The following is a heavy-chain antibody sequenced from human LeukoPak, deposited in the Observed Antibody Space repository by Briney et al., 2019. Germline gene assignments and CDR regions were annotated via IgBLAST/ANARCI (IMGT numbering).Heavy chain of an antibody. CDR3: ARDFFDFWGGSWG. V-gene: IGHV3-53*01. D-gene: IGHD3-3*01. J-gene: IGHJ4*02. CDR1: GFNVRTNY. CDR2: IYWDGST. Sequence: GGSVTLFCAVSGFNVRTNYTSWVRHARGKGLECVCVIYWDGSTYYGDSVRRRFSISRDNSKNVVFLQMNNLRAEDTAVYFCARDFFDFWGGSWGWGQGSLV.